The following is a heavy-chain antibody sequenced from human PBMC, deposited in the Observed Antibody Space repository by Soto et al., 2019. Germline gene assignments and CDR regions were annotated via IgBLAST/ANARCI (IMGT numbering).Heavy chain of an antibody. V-gene: IGHV3-21*01. J-gene: IGHJ6*02. CDR1: GFTFSSYS. CDR2: ISSSSSYI. D-gene: IGHD6-19*01. CDR3: ARDIPQWLVGNGMDV. Sequence: GGSLRLSCAASGFTFSSYSMNWVRQAPGKGLEWVSSISSSSSYIYYADSVKGRFTISRDNAKNSLYLQMNSLRAEDTAVYYCARDIPQWLVGNGMDVWGQGTTVTVSS.